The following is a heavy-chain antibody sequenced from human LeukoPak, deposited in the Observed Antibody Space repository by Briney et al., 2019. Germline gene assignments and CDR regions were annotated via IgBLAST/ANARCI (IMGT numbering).Heavy chain of an antibody. V-gene: IGHV3-53*01. CDR2: IYSGGST. J-gene: IGHJ4*02. D-gene: IGHD5-24*01. CDR3: ARGNGYNYWDY. Sequence: GGSLRLSCAASGFTVSSNYMSWVRQAPGKGLEWVSVIYSGGSTYYADSVKGRFTISRDNSKNTVYLQMDSLRAEDTAVYYCARGNGYNYWDYWGQGTLVTVSS. CDR1: GFTVSSNY.